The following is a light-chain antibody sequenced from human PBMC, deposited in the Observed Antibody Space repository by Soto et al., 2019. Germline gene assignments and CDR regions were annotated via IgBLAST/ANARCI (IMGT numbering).Light chain of an antibody. CDR1: ENVGTH. CDR3: QQYNNWGLS. J-gene: IGKJ4*01. V-gene: IGKV3D-15*01. CDR2: GSS. Sequence: IVMTQSPATLSVSPGEGVTLSCRASENVGTHLAWYQQKPGQAPRLLMYGSSTSATGIPATFSGSGSGTEFTLTISSLQSEESAVYYCQQYNNWGLSFGGGTRVEIK.